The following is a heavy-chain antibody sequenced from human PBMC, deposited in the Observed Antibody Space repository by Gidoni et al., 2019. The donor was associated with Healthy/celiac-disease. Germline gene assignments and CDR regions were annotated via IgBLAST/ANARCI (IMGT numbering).Heavy chain of an antibody. CDR1: GSTFTSYD. V-gene: IGHV1-8*01. CDR2: MNPNSGNT. CDR3: ARYYYGSGSPLDAFDI. J-gene: IGHJ3*02. D-gene: IGHD3-10*01. Sequence: QVQLVQSGAEVKKPGASVKVSCKASGSTFTSYDINWVRQATGQGLEWMGWMNPNSGNTGYAQKFQGRVTMTRNTSISTAYMELSSLRSEDTAVYYCARYYYGSGSPLDAFDIWGQGTMVTVSS.